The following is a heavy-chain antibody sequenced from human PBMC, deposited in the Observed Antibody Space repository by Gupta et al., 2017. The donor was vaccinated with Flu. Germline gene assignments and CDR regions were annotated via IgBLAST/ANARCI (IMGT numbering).Heavy chain of an antibody. CDR1: GFPIGNYA. V-gene: IGHV3-30*18. J-gene: IGHJ4*02. CDR3: VNRGYTYGYFDY. D-gene: IGHD5-18*01. Sequence: QPGRSLRLSCTASGFPIGNYAMHWVRQAPGKGLEWVAAISHAGINKYYADSVKGRFTISRDMPKNTLNLQMNSLRPDDTAVYYCVNRGYTYGYFDYWGQGTLVTVSS. CDR2: ISHAGINK.